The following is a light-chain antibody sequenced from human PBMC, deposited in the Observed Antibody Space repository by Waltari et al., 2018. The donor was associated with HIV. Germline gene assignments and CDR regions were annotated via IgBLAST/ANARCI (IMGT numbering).Light chain of an antibody. V-gene: IGLV2-23*02. J-gene: IGLJ2*01. CDR2: EVT. Sequence: QSALTQPASVSESPGQSITISCDGIRSDVGSYNLVSWYQQHPGEAPKLMIYEVTKLPSGVSNRFSGSKSGNTASLTISGLQAGDEADYYCCSFAAGGNVVVFGGGTKLTVL. CDR1: RSDVGSYNL. CDR3: CSFAAGGNVVV.